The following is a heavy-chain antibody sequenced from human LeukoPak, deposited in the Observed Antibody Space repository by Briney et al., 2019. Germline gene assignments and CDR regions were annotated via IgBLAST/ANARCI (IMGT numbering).Heavy chain of an antibody. CDR2: ITSSSSTL. J-gene: IGHJ4*02. CDR1: GFRFSSYS. CDR3: ARVGSGWSLDY. V-gene: IGHV3-48*04. Sequence: GGSLRLSCAASGFRFSSYSMNWVRQAPGKGLEWVSYITSSSSTLYYADSVKGRFTISRDNAKNSLYLQMNSLRGEDTAVYYCARVGSGWSLDYWGQGTLVTVSS. D-gene: IGHD6-19*01.